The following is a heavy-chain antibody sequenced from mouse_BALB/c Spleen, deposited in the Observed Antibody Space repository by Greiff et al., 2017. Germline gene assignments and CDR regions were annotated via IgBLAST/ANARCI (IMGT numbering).Heavy chain of an antibody. J-gene: IGHJ3*01. Sequence: EVKLMESGPSLVKPSQTLSLTCSVTGDSITSGYWNWIRKFPGNKLEYMGYISYSGSTYYNPSLKSRISITRDTSKNQYYLQLNSVTTEDTATYYCARFGNSLLRPFAYWGQGTLVTVSA. V-gene: IGHV3-8*02. CDR1: GDSITSGY. CDR3: ARFGNSLLRPFAY. D-gene: IGHD1-2*01. CDR2: ISYSGST.